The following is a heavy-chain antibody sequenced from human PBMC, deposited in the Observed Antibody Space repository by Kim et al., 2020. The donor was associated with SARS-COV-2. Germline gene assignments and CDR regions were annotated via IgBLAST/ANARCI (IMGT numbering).Heavy chain of an antibody. CDR1: GGSFSGYY. Sequence: SETLSLTCAVYGGSFSGYYWSWIRQPPGKGLEWIGEINHSGSTNYNPSLKSRVTISVDTSKNQFSLKLSSVTAADTAVYYCARGLGHYGSGSYSAFDIWG. D-gene: IGHD3-10*01. CDR2: INHSGST. J-gene: IGHJ3*02. CDR3: ARGLGHYGSGSYSAFDI. V-gene: IGHV4-34*01.